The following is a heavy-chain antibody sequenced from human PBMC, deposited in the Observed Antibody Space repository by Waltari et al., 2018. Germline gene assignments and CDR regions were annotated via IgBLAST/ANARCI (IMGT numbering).Heavy chain of an antibody. CDR1: GYTFPTHD. D-gene: IGHD2-15*01. CDR3: ARRRAGAATPYNWYYP. V-gene: IGHV1-8*02. J-gene: IGHJ5*02. Sequence: QVQLVQSGAAVRKPGASVKVSCKASGYTFPTHDINWVRKAAGQGREWMGWMNPSRGHTDYAQNFQGRVTMTRDTSISTAYMELTGLTSEDTAVYYCARRRAGAATPYNWYYPWGQGTPVTVSS. CDR2: MNPSRGHT.